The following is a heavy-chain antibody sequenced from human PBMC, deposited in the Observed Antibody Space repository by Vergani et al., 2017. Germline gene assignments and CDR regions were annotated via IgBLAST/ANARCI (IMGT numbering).Heavy chain of an antibody. CDR2: INHSGST. CDR1: GGSFSGYY. CDR3: ARQRIRDGGAFDI. V-gene: IGHV4-34*01. J-gene: IGHJ3*02. Sequence: QVQLQQWGAGLLKPSETLSLTCAVYGGSFSGYYWSWIRQPPGKGLEWIGEINHSGSTNYNPSLKSRVTISVDTSKNQFSLKLSSVTAADTAVYYCARQRIRDGGAFDIWGQGTMVTVSS. D-gene: IGHD5-24*01.